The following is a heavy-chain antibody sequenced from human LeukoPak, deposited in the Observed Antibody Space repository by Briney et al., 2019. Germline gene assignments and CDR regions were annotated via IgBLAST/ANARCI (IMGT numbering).Heavy chain of an antibody. V-gene: IGHV3-23*01. D-gene: IGHD6-19*01. J-gene: IGHJ4*02. Sequence: GGSLRPSCAASGFTFSSYAMSWVRQAPGKGLEWVSAISGRGGSTYYADSVKGRFTISRDNSKNTLYLQMNSLRAEDTAVYYCAKAPVIAVPLGVDYWGQGTLVTVSS. CDR3: AKAPVIAVPLGVDY. CDR1: GFTFSSYA. CDR2: ISGRGGST.